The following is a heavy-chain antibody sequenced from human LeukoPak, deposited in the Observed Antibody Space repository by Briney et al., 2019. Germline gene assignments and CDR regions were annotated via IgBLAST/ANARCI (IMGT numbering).Heavy chain of an antibody. Sequence: SETLSLTCTVSGDSISSGNSYWRWLRLPAGKGLEWIGRIYTSGSTNYNPSLKSRVTISVDTSKNQFSLKLSSVTAADTAVYYCARGYCSSTSCHHAFDIWGQGTMVTVSS. CDR3: ARGYCSSTSCHHAFDI. V-gene: IGHV4-61*02. D-gene: IGHD2-2*01. CDR1: GDSISSGNSY. J-gene: IGHJ3*02. CDR2: IYTSGST.